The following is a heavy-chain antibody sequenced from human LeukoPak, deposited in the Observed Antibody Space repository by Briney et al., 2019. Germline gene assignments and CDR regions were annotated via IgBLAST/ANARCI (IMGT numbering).Heavy chain of an antibody. V-gene: IGHV1-18*01. D-gene: IGHD2-15*01. CDR3: ARDPWVVVAATNYYYYYMDV. Sequence: GASVKVSCKASGYTFTSYGISWVRQAPGQGLEWMGWMSAYNGNTNYAQKLQGRVTMTTDTSTSTAYMELRSLRSDDTAVYYCARDPWVVVAATNYYYYYMDVWGKGATVTVSS. CDR2: MSAYNGNT. CDR1: GYTFTSYG. J-gene: IGHJ6*03.